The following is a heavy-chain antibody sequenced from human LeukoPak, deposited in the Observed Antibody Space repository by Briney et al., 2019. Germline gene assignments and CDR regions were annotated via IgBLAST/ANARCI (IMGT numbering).Heavy chain of an antibody. CDR1: GGSISSSSYY. D-gene: IGHD3-10*01. CDR2: IYYSGST. V-gene: IGHV4-39*01. Sequence: SETLSLTCTVSGGSISSSSYYWGWIRRPPGKGLEWIGSIYYSGSTYYNPSLKSRVTISVDTSKNQFSLKLSSVTAADTAVYYCARQSQLWFGELAYFDYWGQGTLVTVSS. CDR3: ARQSQLWFGELAYFDY. J-gene: IGHJ4*02.